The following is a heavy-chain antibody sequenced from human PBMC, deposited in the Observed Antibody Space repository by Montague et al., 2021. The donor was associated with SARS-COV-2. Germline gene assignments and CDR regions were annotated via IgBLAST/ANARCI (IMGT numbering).Heavy chain of an antibody. D-gene: IGHD3-10*01. CDR3: VRVKLIRGIRHGMDV. CDR1: GGSINSYS. Sequence: SETLSLTCNVSGGSINSYSWSWIRQPPGKGLEWIANFHYSGRSDHNPSLESRVTISVDMSQSQVSLKLTAVTAAVTAVYYCVRVKLIRGIRHGMDVWGQGTTVIVSS. J-gene: IGHJ6*02. CDR2: FHYSGRS. V-gene: IGHV4-59*01.